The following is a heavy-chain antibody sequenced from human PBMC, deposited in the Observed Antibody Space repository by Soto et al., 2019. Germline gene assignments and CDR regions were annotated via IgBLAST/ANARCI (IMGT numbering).Heavy chain of an antibody. CDR3: AKQTGVRFDY. V-gene: IGHV3-30-3*01. Sequence: QVQLVESGGGVVQPGRSLRLSCAASGFTFSSYAMHWVRQAPGKGLEWVAVISYDGSNKYYADSVKGRFTISRDNSKNPLYLQMNSLRAEDTAVYYCAKQTGVRFDYWAQGTLVTLSS. CDR2: ISYDGSNK. CDR1: GFTFSSYA. D-gene: IGHD3-16*01. J-gene: IGHJ4*02.